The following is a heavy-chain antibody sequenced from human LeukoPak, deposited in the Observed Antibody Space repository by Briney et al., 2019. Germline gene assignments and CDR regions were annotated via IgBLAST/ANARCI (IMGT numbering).Heavy chain of an antibody. CDR2: INYSGST. Sequence: SETLSLTCSVSGGAISSFYWNWIRQSPGKGLEWIGFINYSGSTDYNPSLKSRVTISVDTSKNQFSLKLRSVTAADTAVYYCARGLVLATDDAFDIWGPGTMVTVSS. J-gene: IGHJ3*02. D-gene: IGHD5-12*01. CDR1: GGAISSFY. CDR3: ARGLVLATDDAFDI. V-gene: IGHV4-59*01.